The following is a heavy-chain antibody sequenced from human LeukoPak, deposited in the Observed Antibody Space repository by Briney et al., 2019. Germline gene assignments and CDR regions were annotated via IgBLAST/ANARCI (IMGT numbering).Heavy chain of an antibody. CDR1: GGSISSYY. Sequence: SETLSLTCTVSGGSISSYYWGWIRQPPGKGLEWIGSIYYSGSTYYNPSLKSRVTISVDTSKNQFSLKLSSVTAADTAVYYCARLRRDSSGYYYVFYFDYWGQGTLVTVSS. V-gene: IGHV4-39*01. J-gene: IGHJ4*02. CDR2: IYYSGST. D-gene: IGHD3-22*01. CDR3: ARLRRDSSGYYYVFYFDY.